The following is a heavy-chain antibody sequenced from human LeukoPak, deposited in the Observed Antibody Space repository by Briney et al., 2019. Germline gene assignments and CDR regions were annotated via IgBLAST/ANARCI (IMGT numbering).Heavy chain of an antibody. CDR1: GGTFSSYT. CDR2: IVPILGIA. D-gene: IGHD3-3*01. V-gene: IGHV1-69*02. CDR3: AQYDFWSGYLADDAFDI. J-gene: IGHJ3*02. Sequence: SVKVSCKASGGTFSSYTISWVRQAPGQGLEWMGRIVPILGIANYAQKFQGRVTITADKSTSTAYMELSSLTSEDTAVYYCAQYDFWSGYLADDAFDIRGQGTMVTVSS.